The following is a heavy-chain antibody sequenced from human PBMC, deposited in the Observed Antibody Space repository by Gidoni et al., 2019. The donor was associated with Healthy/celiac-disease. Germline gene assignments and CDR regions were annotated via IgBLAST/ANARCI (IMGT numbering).Heavy chain of an antibody. Sequence: QVQLQQWGAGLLKPSETLSLTCAVYGGSFSGYYWSWIRQPPGKGLEWIGEINHSGSTNYNPSIKSRVTISVDTSKNQFSLKLSSVTAADTAVYYCASRKLKYYDILTGYYLNYYGMDVWGQGTTVTVSS. J-gene: IGHJ6*02. CDR3: ASRKLKYYDILTGYYLNYYGMDV. CDR1: GGSFSGYY. V-gene: IGHV4-34*01. D-gene: IGHD3-9*01. CDR2: INHSGST.